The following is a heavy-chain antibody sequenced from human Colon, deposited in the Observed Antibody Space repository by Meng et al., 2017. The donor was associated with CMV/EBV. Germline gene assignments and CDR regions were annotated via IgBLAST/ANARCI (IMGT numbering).Heavy chain of an antibody. CDR3: ARGPSIPKKTRPSNQMSCYYDY. CDR1: GYISTSYD. CDR2: MNPNRGNT. V-gene: IGHV1-8*03. Sequence: ASAKVSCKAAGYISTSYDINWVRQATGQGLEGRGWMNPNRGNTGYAQKFQGRVTSTRNTTISTAYTELSSLRTQDTEVYYWARGPSIPKKTRPSNQMSCYYDYWGQGTLVTVSS. D-gene: IGHD1-14*01. J-gene: IGHJ4*02.